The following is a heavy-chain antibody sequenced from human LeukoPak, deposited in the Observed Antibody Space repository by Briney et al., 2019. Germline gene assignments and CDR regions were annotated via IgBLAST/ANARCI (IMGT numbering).Heavy chain of an antibody. CDR3: AREGLQYYYDSSGYPYFDY. D-gene: IGHD3-22*01. CDR2: IKQDGSEK. CDR1: GFTFSSYW. Sequence: GGSLRLSCAASGFTFSSYWMSWVRQAPGKGLEWVANIKQDGSEKYYVDSVKGRFTISRDNAKNSQYLQMNSLRAEDTAVYYCAREGLQYYYDSSGYPYFDYWGRGTLVTVSS. V-gene: IGHV3-7*04. J-gene: IGHJ4*02.